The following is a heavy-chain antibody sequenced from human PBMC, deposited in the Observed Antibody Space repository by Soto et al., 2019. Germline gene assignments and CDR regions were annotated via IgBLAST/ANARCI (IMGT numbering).Heavy chain of an antibody. J-gene: IGHJ6*03. Sequence: GGSLRLSCAASGFTFSSYGMHWVRQAPGKGLEWVAVISYDGSNKYYADSVKGRFTISRDNSKNTLYLQMNSLRAEDTAVYYCAKGPLGYCSSTSCYNYYYYMDVWGKGTTVTVSS. V-gene: IGHV3-30*18. CDR1: GFTFSSYG. CDR3: AKGPLGYCSSTSCYNYYYYMDV. CDR2: ISYDGSNK. D-gene: IGHD2-2*02.